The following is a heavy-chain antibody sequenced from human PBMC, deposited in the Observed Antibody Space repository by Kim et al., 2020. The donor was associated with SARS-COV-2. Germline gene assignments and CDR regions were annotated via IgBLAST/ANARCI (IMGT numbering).Heavy chain of an antibody. CDR1: GGSVSSGSYY. V-gene: IGHV4-61*01. Sequence: SETLSLTCTVSGGSVSSGSYYWSWIRQPPGKGLEWIGYVYYSGSTNYNSSLKSRVTISVDTSKNQFSLKLSSVTAADTAVYYCARDGYSSGWYFDYLGQGTLVTVSS. D-gene: IGHD6-19*01. CDR3: ARDGYSSGWYFDY. J-gene: IGHJ4*02. CDR2: VYYSGST.